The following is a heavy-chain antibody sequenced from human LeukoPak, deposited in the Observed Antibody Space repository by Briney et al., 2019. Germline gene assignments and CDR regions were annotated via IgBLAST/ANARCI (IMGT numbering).Heavy chain of an antibody. CDR3: ASRSMYYDSSGGY. D-gene: IGHD3-22*01. J-gene: IGHJ4*02. CDR2: INHSGST. V-gene: IGHV4-34*01. Sequence: SETLSLTCAVYGGSFSGYYWSWIRQPPGKGLEWIGEINHSGSTNYNPSLKGRVTISVDTSKNQFSLKLSSVTAAGTAVYYCASRSMYYDSSGGYWGQETLVTVSS. CDR1: GGSFSGYY.